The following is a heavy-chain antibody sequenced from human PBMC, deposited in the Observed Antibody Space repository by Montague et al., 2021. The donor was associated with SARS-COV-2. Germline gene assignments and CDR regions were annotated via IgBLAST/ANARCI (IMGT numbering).Heavy chain of an antibody. J-gene: IGHJ2*01. CDR2: IFGSGAGT. D-gene: IGHD2-8*01. Sequence: SLRLSCAASGFPFNTYTMTWVRQAPGKGLEWVSSIFGSGAGTYYADSVQGRFTISRDNSKNTLYLQLHGLRAEDTAVYYCAKNGGSGSLVYWYFDLWGRGTPGRCLL. CDR3: AKNGGSGSLVYWYFDL. CDR1: GFPFNTYT. V-gene: IGHV3-23*01.